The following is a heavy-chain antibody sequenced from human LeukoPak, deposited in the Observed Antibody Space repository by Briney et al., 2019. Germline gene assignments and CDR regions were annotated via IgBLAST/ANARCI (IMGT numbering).Heavy chain of an antibody. D-gene: IGHD6-6*01. CDR2: INHSGST. J-gene: IGHJ3*02. CDR1: GGAFSGYY. CDR3: ARSRIAARGFDAFDI. Sequence: SETLTLTCAVYGGAFSGYYWSWIRQPPGKGLEWIGEINHSGSTNYNPSVKSRFTISVDTSKTKFYLKLSSVTAADTAVYYCARSRIAARGFDAFDIWGQGTMVTVSS. V-gene: IGHV4-34*01.